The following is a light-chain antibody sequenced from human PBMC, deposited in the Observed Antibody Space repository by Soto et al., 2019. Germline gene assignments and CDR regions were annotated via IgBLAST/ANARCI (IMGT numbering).Light chain of an antibody. CDR1: QSISSW. CDR2: TAS. J-gene: IGKJ1*01. V-gene: IGKV1-5*03. Sequence: DIQMTQSPSTLSASVGDRVTITCRASQSISSWVAWYQQKPGKAPKLLIYTASSLESGVPSRFSGSGSGTEFTLTISSLQPDDFATYYCQQYNSYWTFSQGTKVEIK. CDR3: QQYNSYWT.